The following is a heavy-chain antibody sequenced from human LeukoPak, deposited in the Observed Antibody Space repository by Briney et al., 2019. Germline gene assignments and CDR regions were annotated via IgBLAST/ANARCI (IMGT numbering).Heavy chain of an antibody. J-gene: IGHJ5*02. CDR3: ARLAAAGRDNWFDP. CDR2: IYYSGST. CDR1: GGSISSGGYD. Sequence: SQTLSLTCTVSGGSISSGGYDWSWVRQHPGKGLEWIGYIYYSGSTYYNPSLKSRVTISVDTSKNQFSLKLSSVTAADTAVYYCARLAAAGRDNWFDPWGQGTLVTVSS. V-gene: IGHV4-31*03. D-gene: IGHD6-13*01.